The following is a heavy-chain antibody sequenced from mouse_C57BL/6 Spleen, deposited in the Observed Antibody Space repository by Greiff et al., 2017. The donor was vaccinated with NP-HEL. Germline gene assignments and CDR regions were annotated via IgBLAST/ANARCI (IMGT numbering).Heavy chain of an antibody. CDR1: GYTFTSYW. J-gene: IGHJ1*03. CDR3: GRGKYDLLYFDC. Sequence: QVQLQQPGAELVMPGASVKLSCKASGYTFTSYWMHWVKQRPGQGLEWIGEIDPSDSYTNYNQKFKGKSTLTVDKSSSTAYMQLRSLTSEDSAGYYWGRGKYDLLYFDCWGTGTTVTVSS. V-gene: IGHV1-69*01. D-gene: IGHD2-14*01. CDR2: IDPSDSYT.